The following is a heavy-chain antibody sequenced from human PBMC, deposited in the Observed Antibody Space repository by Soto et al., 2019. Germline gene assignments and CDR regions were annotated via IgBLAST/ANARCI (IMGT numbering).Heavy chain of an antibody. V-gene: IGHV3-72*01. D-gene: IGHD4-4*01. CDR3: SRVRDYTPDY. CDR1: GFTFSDHY. CDR2: IRNKPRSYTT. J-gene: IGHJ4*02. Sequence: EVQLVESGGGLVQPGGSLRLSCAASGFTFSDHYMDWVRQAPGKGLEWIGRIRNKPRSYTTEYAASVKGRFTSSRDDSKSSLYLQMNSLKTEDTAVYYFSRVRDYTPDYWGQGTLVTVSS.